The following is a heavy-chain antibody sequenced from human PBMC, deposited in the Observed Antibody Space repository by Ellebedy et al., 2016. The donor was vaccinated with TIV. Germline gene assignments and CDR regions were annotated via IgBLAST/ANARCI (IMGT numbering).Heavy chain of an antibody. Sequence: GESLKISCAASGFTFSSYSMNWVRQAPGKGLEWVSSISSSSSYIYNADSVKGRFTISRDNAKNSLYLQMYSLRAEDTAVYYCARDLGSAYYRGYYGLDVWGQGTTVTVSS. D-gene: IGHD3-3*01. CDR2: ISSSSSYI. CDR3: ARDLGSAYYRGYYGLDV. CDR1: GFTFSSYS. V-gene: IGHV3-21*01. J-gene: IGHJ6*02.